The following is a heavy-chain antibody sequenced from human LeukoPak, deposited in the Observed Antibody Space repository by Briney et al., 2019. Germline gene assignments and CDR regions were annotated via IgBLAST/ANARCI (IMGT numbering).Heavy chain of an antibody. D-gene: IGHD1-1*01. CDR1: GYSFISYW. CDR2: IYPPDSDT. Sequence: GESLKISCKGSGYSFISYWIGWVRQMPGKGLEWMAIIYPPDSDTRYSPSSQGQVTISVDKSISTAYLQWSSLQASDTAMYFCARLASEGTFDYWGQGALVTVSS. CDR3: ARLASEGTFDY. V-gene: IGHV5-51*01. J-gene: IGHJ4*02.